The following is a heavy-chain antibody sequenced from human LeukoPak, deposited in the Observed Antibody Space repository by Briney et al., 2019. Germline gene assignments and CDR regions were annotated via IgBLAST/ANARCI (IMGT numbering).Heavy chain of an antibody. J-gene: IGHJ3*02. CDR3: ATVIPRYSGSSAGAFDI. Sequence: GGSLSLSCAASGFTFSSYAMSWVRQAPGKGLEWVSGISGSGSSTYYADSVRGRFTISRDNSKNTLYLEMNSLRAEDTAVYYCATVIPRYSGSSAGAFDIWGEGTTVSVSS. CDR1: GFTFSSYA. CDR2: ISGSGSST. V-gene: IGHV3-23*01. D-gene: IGHD1-26*01.